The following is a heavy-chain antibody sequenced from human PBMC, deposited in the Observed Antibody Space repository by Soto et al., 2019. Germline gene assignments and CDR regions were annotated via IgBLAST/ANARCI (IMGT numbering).Heavy chain of an antibody. D-gene: IGHD6-13*01. CDR1: GFNFRSYA. V-gene: IGHV3-23*01. CDR3: AKGRGSSWTIDY. J-gene: IGHJ4*01. CDR2: ISGSGGTS. Sequence: DVELSESGGGLVQPGGSLRLSCAASGFNFRSYAMSWVRRAPGKGLEWVSAISGSGGTSYFADSVRGRFTISRDNSKNTLYLQLSSLRVEDTAEYFGAKGRGSSWTIDYWGHGTLVTVSS.